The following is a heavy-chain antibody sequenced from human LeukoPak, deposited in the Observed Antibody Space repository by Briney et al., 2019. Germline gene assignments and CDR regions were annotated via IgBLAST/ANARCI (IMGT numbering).Heavy chain of an antibody. CDR3: ARAGIRYDFWSGYYTGPFDY. J-gene: IGHJ4*02. CDR1: GNTFISHH. D-gene: IGHD3-3*01. Sequence: GASVKVSCKASGNTFISHHMHWMRQAPGQGLEWMGIINPSSSSTGYAQKLQGRVIMTRDTSKNQFSLKLSSVTAADTAVYYCARAGIRYDFWSGYYTGPFDYWGQGTLVTVSS. CDR2: INPSSSST. V-gene: IGHV1-46*01.